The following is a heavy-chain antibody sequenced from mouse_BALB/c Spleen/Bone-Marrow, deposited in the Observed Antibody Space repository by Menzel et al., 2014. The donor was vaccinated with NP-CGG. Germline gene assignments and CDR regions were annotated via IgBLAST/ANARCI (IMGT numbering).Heavy chain of an antibody. V-gene: IGHV2-2*02. D-gene: IGHD2-14*01. J-gene: IGHJ4*01. CDR2: IWSGGST. Sequence: QVHVKQSGPGLVQPSQSLSITCTVSGFSLTSYGVHWVRQSPGKGPEWLGVIWSGGSTDYNAAFISRLSISKDNSKSQVFFKVNSLQANDTAIYYCARNGGAYYRYYYAMDYWGQGTSVTVSS. CDR3: ARNGGAYYRYYYAMDY. CDR1: GFSLTSYG.